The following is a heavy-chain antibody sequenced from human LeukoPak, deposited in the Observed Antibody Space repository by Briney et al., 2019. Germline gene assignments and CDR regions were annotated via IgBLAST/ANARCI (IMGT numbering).Heavy chain of an antibody. CDR1: GYTFTDYY. CDR3: ATLGISGYFRDY. V-gene: IGHV1-2*02. CDR2: INPKSGGT. Sequence: ASVKVSCKGSGYTFTDYYIHWVRQAPGQGLEWMGWINPKSGGTSYAQQFQGRVTMTRDTSISTAYMELRSDDTAVYYCATLGISGYFRDYWGQGTLVTVSS. D-gene: IGHD3-22*01. J-gene: IGHJ4*02.